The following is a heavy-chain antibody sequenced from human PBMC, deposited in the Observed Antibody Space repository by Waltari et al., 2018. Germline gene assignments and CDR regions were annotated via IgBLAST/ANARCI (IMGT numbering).Heavy chain of an antibody. CDR1: GYTFTGYY. D-gene: IGHD2-2*01. V-gene: IGHV1-2*02. CDR3: ARDLWYRVGKVPAAYYFDY. Sequence: QVQLVQSGAEVKKPGASVKVSCKASGYTFTGYYMHWVRQAPGQGLEWMGWINPNSGGTNYAQKFQGRVTMTRDTSISTAYMELSRLRSDDTAVYYCARDLWYRVGKVPAAYYFDYWGQGTLVTVSS. CDR2: INPNSGGT. J-gene: IGHJ4*02.